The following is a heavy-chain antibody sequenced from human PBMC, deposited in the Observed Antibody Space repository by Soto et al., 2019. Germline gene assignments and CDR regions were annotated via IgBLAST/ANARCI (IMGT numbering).Heavy chain of an antibody. V-gene: IGHV1-8*01. D-gene: IGHD4-17*01. J-gene: IGHJ6*03. CDR2: MNPNSGNT. Sequence: QVPLVQSGAEVKKPGASVKVSCKASGYTFTSYDINWVRQATGQGLEWMGWMNPNSGNTGYAQKFQGRVTMTRNTSISTAYMELSSLRSEDTAVYYCAIMTTVTGYYYYYYYMDVWGKGTTVTVSS. CDR1: GYTFTSYD. CDR3: AIMTTVTGYYYYYYYMDV.